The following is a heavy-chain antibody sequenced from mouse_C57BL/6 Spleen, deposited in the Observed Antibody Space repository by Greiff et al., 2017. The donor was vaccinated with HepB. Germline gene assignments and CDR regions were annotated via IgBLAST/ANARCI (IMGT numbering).Heavy chain of an antibody. CDR2: ISSGGSYT. V-gene: IGHV5-6*01. CDR1: GFTFSSYG. CDR3: ARHETTVVATRGDFDY. Sequence: EVQLVESGGDLVKPGGSLKLSCAASGFTFSSYGMSWVRQTPDKRLEWVATISSGGSYTYYPDSVKGRFTISRDNAKNTLYLQMSSLKSEDTAMYYCARHETTVVATRGDFDYWGQGTTLTVSS. J-gene: IGHJ2*01. D-gene: IGHD1-1*01.